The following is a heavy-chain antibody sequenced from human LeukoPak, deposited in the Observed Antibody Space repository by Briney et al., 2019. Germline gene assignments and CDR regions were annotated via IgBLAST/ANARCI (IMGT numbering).Heavy chain of an antibody. D-gene: IGHD1-26*01. CDR2: IYYTAGS. V-gene: IGHV4-30-4*08. Sequence: SETLSLTCTVSGGSVTADNYFWSWTRQPPGEGLEWIGYIYYTAGSYYNPSLKSRVTMSIDASTNQFSLKLNSVTAADMAVYHCGRGLRYSESYVVEYWGLGTLVTVSS. J-gene: IGHJ4*02. CDR1: GGSVTADNYF. CDR3: GRGLRYSESYVVEY.